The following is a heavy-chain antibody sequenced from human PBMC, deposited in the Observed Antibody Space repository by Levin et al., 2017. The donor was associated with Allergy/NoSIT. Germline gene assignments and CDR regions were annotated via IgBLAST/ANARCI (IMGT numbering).Heavy chain of an antibody. J-gene: IGHJ5*02. V-gene: IGHV3-48*02. CDR1: GFTFSSYS. Sequence: GGSLRLSCAASGFTFSSYSMNWVRQAPGKGLEWVSYISGGSSTINYADSVKGRFTISRDNAKNSLYLQMNSLRDEDTAVYYCASIKAGWFDPWGQGTLVTVSS. CDR3: ASIKAGWFDP. CDR2: ISGGSSTI.